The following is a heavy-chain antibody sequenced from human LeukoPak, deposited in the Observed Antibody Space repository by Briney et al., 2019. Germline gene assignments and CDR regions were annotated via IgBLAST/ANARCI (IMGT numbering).Heavy chain of an antibody. J-gene: IGHJ4*02. CDR2: ISGSGGST. Sequence: GGSLRLPCAASGFTFSSYAMSWVRQAPGKGLEWVSAISGSGGSTYYPDSVKGRFTISRDNSKNTLYLQMNSLRAEDTAVYYCAKDGGSYPYYFDYWGQGTLVTVSS. CDR3: AKDGGSYPYYFDY. CDR1: GFTFSSYA. V-gene: IGHV3-23*01. D-gene: IGHD1-26*01.